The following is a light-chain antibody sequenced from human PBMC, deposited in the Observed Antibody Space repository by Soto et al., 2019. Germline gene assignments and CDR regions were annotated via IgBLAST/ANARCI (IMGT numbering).Light chain of an antibody. J-gene: IGLJ3*02. Sequence: QLVLTQPPSASGTPGQRVTISCSGGSSNIGTYAVSWYQQLPGAAPRLLIYSNNQRPSGVPDRVSGSKSGTSASLAISGLQSEDEADYYCAAWDDSLKGVFGGGTKVTVL. CDR3: AAWDDSLKGV. CDR2: SNN. V-gene: IGLV1-44*01. CDR1: SSNIGTYA.